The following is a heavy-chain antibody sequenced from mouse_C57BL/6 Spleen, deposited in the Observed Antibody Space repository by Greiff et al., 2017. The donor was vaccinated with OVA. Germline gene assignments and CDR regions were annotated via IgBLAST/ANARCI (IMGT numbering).Heavy chain of an antibody. CDR2: INPNNGGT. CDR3: ARRGLDYDYFDY. D-gene: IGHD2-4*01. CDR1: GYTFTDYN. V-gene: IGHV1-22*01. Sequence: DVKLQESGPELVKPGASVKMSCKASGYTFTDYNMHWVKQSHGKSLEWIGYINPNNGGTSYNQKFKGKATLTVNKSSSTAYMELRSLTSEDSAVYYCARRGLDYDYFDYWGQGTTLTVSS. J-gene: IGHJ2*01.